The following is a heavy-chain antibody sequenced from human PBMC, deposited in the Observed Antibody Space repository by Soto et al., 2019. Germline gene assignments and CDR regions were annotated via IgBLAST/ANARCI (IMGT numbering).Heavy chain of an antibody. CDR2: ISGSVGST. D-gene: IGHD3-22*01. CDR3: AKGGYDTSGYYYRTLGAVDY. Sequence: EVQLLESGGGLVQPGGSLRLSCAASGFTFSNYAMSWVRQAPGKGLEWVSAISGSVGSTYYADSVKGRFTIYRDNSKNTLYLQMNSLRAEDTAVYYCAKGGYDTSGYYYRTLGAVDYWGQGTLVTVSS. V-gene: IGHV3-23*01. CDR1: GFTFSNYA. J-gene: IGHJ4*02.